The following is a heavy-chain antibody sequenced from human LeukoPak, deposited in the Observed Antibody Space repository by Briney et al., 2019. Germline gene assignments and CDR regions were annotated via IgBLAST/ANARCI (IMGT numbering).Heavy chain of an antibody. CDR3: AKDAQGLVRGAIYFDF. CDR2: MSGSGSST. CDR1: GFTFKTYA. Sequence: GGSLRLSCAPSGFTFKTYAMSWVRQVPGKGPEWVSSMSGSGSSTDYAGSVKGRFTISRDNSKMTLYLQMNSVRAEDTALYYCAKDAQGLVRGAIYFDFWGQGSLVTVSS. V-gene: IGHV3-23*01. D-gene: IGHD6-19*01. J-gene: IGHJ4*02.